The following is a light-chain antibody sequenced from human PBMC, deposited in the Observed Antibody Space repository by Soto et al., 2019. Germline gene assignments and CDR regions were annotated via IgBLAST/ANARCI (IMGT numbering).Light chain of an antibody. V-gene: IGKV1-8*01. J-gene: IGKJ2*02. CDR1: QGISSY. CDR3: QQYYSYPRT. Sequence: AIRMTQSPSSLSASTGDRVTITCRASQGISSYLAWYQQKPGKAPKLLIYAASTLQSVVPSRFSGTGSGTDFTLTISCLQTKDFATYYCQQYYSYPRTFGQGTKLEIK. CDR2: AAS.